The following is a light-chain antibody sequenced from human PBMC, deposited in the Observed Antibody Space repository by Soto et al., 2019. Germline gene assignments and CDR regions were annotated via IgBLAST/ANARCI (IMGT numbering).Light chain of an antibody. J-gene: IGKJ1*01. CDR1: QSVSSSY. Sequence: PGERVTLSCRASQSVSSSYLTWYQQKPGQAPRLLIYGASTRATGIPARFSGSGSGTDFTLTISSLQPEDFAVYYCQQDYNLPCTFGQGTKVDIK. CDR2: GAS. CDR3: QQDYNLPCT. V-gene: IGKV3D-7*01.